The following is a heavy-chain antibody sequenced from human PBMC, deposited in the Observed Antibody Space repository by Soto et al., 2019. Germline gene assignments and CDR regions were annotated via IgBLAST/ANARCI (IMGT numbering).Heavy chain of an antibody. CDR1: GGSISSYY. J-gene: IGHJ4*02. CDR2: IYYSGST. D-gene: IGHD3-22*01. Sequence: SETLSLTCTVSGGSISSYYWSWIRQPPGKGLEWIGYIYYSGSTNYNPSLKSRVTISVDTSKNQFSLKLSSVTAADTAVYYCARGKIYYDSSGYWYWGQGTLVTVSS. V-gene: IGHV4-59*01. CDR3: ARGKIYYDSSGYWY.